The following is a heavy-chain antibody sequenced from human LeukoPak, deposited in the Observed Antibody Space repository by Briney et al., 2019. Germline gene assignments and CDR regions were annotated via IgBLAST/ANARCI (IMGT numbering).Heavy chain of an antibody. CDR2: ISSSGSTI. J-gene: IGHJ4*02. V-gene: IGHV3-48*03. D-gene: IGHD3-10*01. Sequence: GGSLRLSCAASGFTFSSYEMNWVRQAPGKGLEWVSYISSSGSTIYYADSVKGRFTISRDNAKNSLYLQMNSLRAEDTAVYYWASLYYYGSGGGDYWGQGTLVTVSS. CDR3: ASLYYYGSGGGDY. CDR1: GFTFSSYE.